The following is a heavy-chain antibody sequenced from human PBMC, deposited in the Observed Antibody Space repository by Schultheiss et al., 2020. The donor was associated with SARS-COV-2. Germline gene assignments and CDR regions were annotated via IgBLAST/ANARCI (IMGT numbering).Heavy chain of an antibody. CDR2: ISSSGSTI. J-gene: IGHJ6*03. CDR1: GFTFSDYY. CDR3: ARVGSGNIWGNGHYYYYYMDV. V-gene: IGHV3-11*01. D-gene: IGHD3-10*01. Sequence: GGSLRLSCAASGFTFSDYYMSWIRQAPGKGLEWVSYISSSGSTIYYADSVKGRFTISRDNAKNSLYLQMNSLRAEDTAVYYCARVGSGNIWGNGHYYYYYMDVWGKGTTVTVSS.